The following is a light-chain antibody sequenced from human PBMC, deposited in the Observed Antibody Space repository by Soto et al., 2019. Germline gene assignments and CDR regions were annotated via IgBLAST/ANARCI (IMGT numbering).Light chain of an antibody. Sequence: DIVLTQSPGTLSLSPGERATLSCRASQSVSSSYLAWYQQKPGQAPSLLIYGASRRATGIPARFSGSGSGTDFILTISSLEPEDFAVYYCQQRNSWPPTFTFGQGTRLEIK. CDR1: QSVSSSY. CDR2: GAS. V-gene: IGKV3D-20*02. CDR3: QQRNSWPPTFT. J-gene: IGKJ5*01.